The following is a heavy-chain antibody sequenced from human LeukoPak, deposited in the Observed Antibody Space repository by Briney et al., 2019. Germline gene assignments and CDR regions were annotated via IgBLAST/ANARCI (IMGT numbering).Heavy chain of an antibody. V-gene: IGHV3-23*01. D-gene: IGHD4-17*01. CDR1: GFTFSSYA. Sequence: GGSLRVSCAASGFTFSSYAMSWVRQAPGKGLEWVSAISGSGGSTYYADSVKGRFTISRDNSKNTLYLQMNSLRAEDTAVYYCAKDPRTHDYGDALYWGQGTLVTVSS. J-gene: IGHJ4*02. CDR2: ISGSGGST. CDR3: AKDPRTHDYGDALY.